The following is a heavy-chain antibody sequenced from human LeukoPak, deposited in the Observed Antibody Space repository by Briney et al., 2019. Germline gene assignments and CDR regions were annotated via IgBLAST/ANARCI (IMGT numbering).Heavy chain of an antibody. CDR2: ISTSSSYI. V-gene: IGHV3-21*01. Sequence: PGGSLRLSCAASGFTFSGSTMNWVRQAPGKGLEWVSFISTSSSYIYYADSVRGRFTISRDNAKNSLYLQMNSLRAEDTAVYYCARGPSSLDAFDIWGQGTMVTVSS. CDR3: ARGPSSLDAFDI. D-gene: IGHD6-13*01. J-gene: IGHJ3*02. CDR1: GFTFSGST.